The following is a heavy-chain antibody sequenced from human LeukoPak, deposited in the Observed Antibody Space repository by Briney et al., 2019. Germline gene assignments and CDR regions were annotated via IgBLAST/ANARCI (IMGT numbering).Heavy chain of an antibody. Sequence: GASVKVSCKASGYTFTSYAMHWVRQAPGQKLEWMGWINGGNGNIKYSQKFQGRVTITRDTSARTAYMELSSLRSEDTAVYYCARSALLDYYDSRASWFDPWGQGTLVTVSS. CDR2: INGGNGNI. CDR3: ARSALLDYYDSRASWFDP. CDR1: GYTFTSYA. D-gene: IGHD3-22*01. V-gene: IGHV1-3*01. J-gene: IGHJ5*02.